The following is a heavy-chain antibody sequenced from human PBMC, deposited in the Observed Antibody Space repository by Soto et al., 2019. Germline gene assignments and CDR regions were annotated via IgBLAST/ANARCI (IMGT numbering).Heavy chain of an antibody. V-gene: IGHV4-34*01. CDR2: VNHDGDT. D-gene: IGHD3-3*01. CDR1: GGSFSGYY. Sequence: TLSLTCAVYGGSFSGYYWTWIRQPPGKGPEWIGEVNHDGDTKYNPTLKSRVTISVDTSRTQFSLRLSSVTAADTAEYYCAKKGDKRGYPSYYYGLDVWGLGTTVTSP. CDR3: AKKGDKRGYPSYYYGLDV. J-gene: IGHJ6*02.